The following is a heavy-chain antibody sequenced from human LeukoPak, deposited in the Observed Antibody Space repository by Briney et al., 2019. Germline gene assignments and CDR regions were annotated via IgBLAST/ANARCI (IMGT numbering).Heavy chain of an antibody. CDR1: GFIFSSYA. V-gene: IGHV3-30-3*01. CDR2: ISYDGSNE. D-gene: IGHD1-14*01. Sequence: PGGSLRLSCAASGFIFSSYAMHWVRQAPGKGLEWVAVISYDGSNEYYADSVKGRFTISGDNSKNTLCLQMNSLRAEDTAVYYCARDRQETGTHFQHWGQGTLVTVSS. CDR3: ARDRQETGTHFQH. J-gene: IGHJ1*01.